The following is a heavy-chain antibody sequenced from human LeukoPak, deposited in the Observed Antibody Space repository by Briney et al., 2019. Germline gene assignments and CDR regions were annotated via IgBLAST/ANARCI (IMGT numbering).Heavy chain of an antibody. Sequence: GGSLRLSCAASGFTFSSYEMTWARQAPGKGLEWVSYISSSGSTIYYADSVKGRFTISRDNAKNSLYLQMNSLRAEDTAVYYCARAGGYYDSSGYSNYWGQRTLVTVSS. J-gene: IGHJ4*02. D-gene: IGHD3-22*01. CDR1: GFTFSSYE. V-gene: IGHV3-48*03. CDR2: ISSSGSTI. CDR3: ARAGGYYDSSGYSNY.